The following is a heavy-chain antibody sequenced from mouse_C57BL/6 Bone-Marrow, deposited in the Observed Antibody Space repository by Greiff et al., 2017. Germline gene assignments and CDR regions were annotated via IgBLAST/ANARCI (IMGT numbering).Heavy chain of an antibody. Sequence: VQLQQSGAELVKPGASVKLSCKASGYTFTEYTIHWVKQRSGQGLEWIGWFYPGSGSIKYNEKFKDKATLTADKSSSTVYMELSRLTSEDSAVYFGARHEEKVIYYGNSLWFAYWGQGTLVTVSA. V-gene: IGHV1-62-2*01. CDR1: GYTFTEYT. J-gene: IGHJ3*01. D-gene: IGHD2-1*01. CDR2: FYPGSGSI. CDR3: ARHEEKVIYYGNSLWFAY.